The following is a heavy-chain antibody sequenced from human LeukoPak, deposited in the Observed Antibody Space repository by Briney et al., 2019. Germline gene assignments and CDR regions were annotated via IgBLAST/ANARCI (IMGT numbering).Heavy chain of an antibody. V-gene: IGHV3-48*01. CDR1: GFTFSSYS. CDR2: ISSSSTNL. D-gene: IGHD2-2*01. J-gene: IGHJ4*02. CDR3: ARDFGYCSSTSCFSFDY. Sequence: GGSLRLSCAASGFTFSSYSMNWVRQAPGKGLEWVSYISSSSTNLYYADSVKGRFTISRDKAKNSLYLQMNSLRAEDTAVYYCARDFGYCSSTSCFSFDYWGQGTLVTVSS.